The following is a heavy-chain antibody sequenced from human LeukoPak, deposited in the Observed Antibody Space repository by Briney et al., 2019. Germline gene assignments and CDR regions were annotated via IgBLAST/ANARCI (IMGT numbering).Heavy chain of an antibody. Sequence: GGSLRLSCAASGFTFSSYSMNWVRQAPGKGLEWVSYISSSSSTIYYADSVKGRFTISRDSAKKSLYLQMNSLTVEDTAVYYCARCSSWYLEYFQLWGQGTLVTVSS. D-gene: IGHD6-13*01. V-gene: IGHV3-48*01. CDR2: ISSSSSTI. CDR3: ARCSSWYLEYFQL. J-gene: IGHJ1*01. CDR1: GFTFSSYS.